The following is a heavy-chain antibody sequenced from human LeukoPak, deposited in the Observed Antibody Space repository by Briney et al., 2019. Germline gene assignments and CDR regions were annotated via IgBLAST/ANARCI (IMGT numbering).Heavy chain of an antibody. Sequence: GGSLKLSCAASGFTFGSYAMSWVRQAPGKGLEWVSAISGSGGSTYYADSVKGRFTISRDNSKNTLYLQMNSLRAEDTAVYYCATQRAYYYYYMDVWGKGTTVTVSS. CDR1: GFTFGSYA. CDR2: ISGSGGST. V-gene: IGHV3-23*01. J-gene: IGHJ6*03. CDR3: ATQRAYYYYYMDV.